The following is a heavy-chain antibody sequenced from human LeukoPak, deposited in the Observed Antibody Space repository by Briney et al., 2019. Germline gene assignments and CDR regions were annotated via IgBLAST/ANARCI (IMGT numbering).Heavy chain of an antibody. CDR3: ASGIYCSGGSCYSAFGY. D-gene: IGHD2-15*01. CDR2: ISYDGSNK. Sequence: GGSLRLSCAASGFTFSSYGVHWVRQAPGKGLEWVAVISYDGSNKYYADSVKGRFTISRDNSKNTLYLQMNSLRPEDTAVYFCASGIYCSGGSCYSAFGYWGQGTLVTVSS. V-gene: IGHV3-30*03. CDR1: GFTFSSYG. J-gene: IGHJ4*02.